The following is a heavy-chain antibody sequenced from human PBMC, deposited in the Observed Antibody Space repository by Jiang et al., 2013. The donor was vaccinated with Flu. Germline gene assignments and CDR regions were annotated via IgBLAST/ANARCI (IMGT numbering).Heavy chain of an antibody. Sequence: QLLESGGGVVQPGRSLRLSRAASGFTFSSYGMHWVRQAPGKGLEWVAVISYDGSNKYYADSVKGRFTISRDNSKNTLYLQMNSLRAEDTAVYYCAKDRTSGSGYFDYWGQGTLVTVSS. J-gene: IGHJ4*02. D-gene: IGHD3-22*01. CDR2: ISYDGSNK. CDR1: GFTFSSYG. V-gene: IGHV3-30*18. CDR3: AKDRTSGSGYFDY.